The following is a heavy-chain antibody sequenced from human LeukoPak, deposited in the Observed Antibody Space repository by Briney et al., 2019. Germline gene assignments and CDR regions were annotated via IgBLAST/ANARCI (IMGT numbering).Heavy chain of an antibody. Sequence: SETLSLTCAVYGGSFSGYYWSWIRQLPGKGLEWIGEINHSGSTNYNPSLKSRVTISVDTSKNQFSLKLSSVTAADTAVYYCARLRQQLVKGGFDYWGQGTLVTVSS. V-gene: IGHV4-34*01. D-gene: IGHD6-13*01. J-gene: IGHJ4*02. CDR3: ARLRQQLVKGGFDY. CDR2: INHSGST. CDR1: GGSFSGYY.